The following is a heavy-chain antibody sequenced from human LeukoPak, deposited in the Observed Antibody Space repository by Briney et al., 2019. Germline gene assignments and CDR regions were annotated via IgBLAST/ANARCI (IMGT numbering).Heavy chain of an antibody. V-gene: IGHV3-7*01. D-gene: IGHD5-12*01. J-gene: IGHJ4*02. CDR1: GFIFSNYW. CDR3: AREGMATINF. CDR2: INQDGSGK. Sequence: GGSLRLSCAASGFIFSNYWVSWVRQAPGKGLEWVANINQDGSGKWYVDSVKGRFTISRDNAKNSLYLQMSSLRVEDTAVYYCAREGMATINFWGQGTLVTVSP.